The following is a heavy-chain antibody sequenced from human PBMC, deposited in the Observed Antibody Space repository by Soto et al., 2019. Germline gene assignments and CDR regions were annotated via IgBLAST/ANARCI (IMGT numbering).Heavy chain of an antibody. Sequence: GGSLRLSCAASGFTFDDYTMHWVRQAPGKGLEWVSLISWDGGSTYYADSVKGRFTISRDNSKNSLYLQMNSLRTEDTALYYCAKDKGEVVAARYYYYGMDVWGQGTTVTVSS. J-gene: IGHJ6*02. V-gene: IGHV3-43*01. CDR1: GFTFDDYT. D-gene: IGHD2-15*01. CDR2: ISWDGGST. CDR3: AKDKGEVVAARYYYYGMDV.